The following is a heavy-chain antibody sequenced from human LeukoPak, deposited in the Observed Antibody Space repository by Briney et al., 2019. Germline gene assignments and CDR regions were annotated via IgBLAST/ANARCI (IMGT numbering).Heavy chain of an antibody. Sequence: SVKVSCKASGGTFSSYAISWARQAPGQGLEWMGRIIPILGIANYAQKFQGRVTITADKSTSTAYMELSSLRSEDTAVYYCARDPEYYYGSGSEKNWFDPWGQGTLVTVSS. CDR2: IIPILGIA. J-gene: IGHJ5*02. D-gene: IGHD3-10*01. CDR3: ARDPEYYYGSGSEKNWFDP. V-gene: IGHV1-69*04. CDR1: GGTFSSYA.